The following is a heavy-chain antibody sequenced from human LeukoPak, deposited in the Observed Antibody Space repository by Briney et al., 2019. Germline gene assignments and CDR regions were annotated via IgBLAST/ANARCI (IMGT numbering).Heavy chain of an antibody. V-gene: IGHV3-74*01. CDR1: AFTFSSYW. D-gene: IGHD6-13*01. CDR3: TRGSPGYSSSWLDF. Sequence: GGSLRLSSATSAFTFSSYWMHWVRIAPGKGLVWVSRINSDGSSRSYADYVKGRFTISSDDAKNTQYLQMSSLSVDDTAIYYCTRGSPGYSSSWLDFWGQGILVTVSS. J-gene: IGHJ4*02. CDR2: INSDGSSR.